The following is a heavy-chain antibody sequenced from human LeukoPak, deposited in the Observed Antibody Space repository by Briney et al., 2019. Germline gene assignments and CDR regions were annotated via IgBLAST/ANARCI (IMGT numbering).Heavy chain of an antibody. D-gene: IGHD6-19*01. CDR2: IIPILGIA. CDR1: GGTFSSYA. CDR3: ARHMAVAGDNNGGYFDY. V-gene: IGHV1-69*04. Sequence: SVKVSCKASGGTFSSYAISWVRQAPGQGLEWMGRIIPILGIANYAQKFQGRVTITADKSTSTAYMELSSLRSGDTAVYYCARHMAVAGDNNGGYFDYWGQGTLVTVSS. J-gene: IGHJ4*02.